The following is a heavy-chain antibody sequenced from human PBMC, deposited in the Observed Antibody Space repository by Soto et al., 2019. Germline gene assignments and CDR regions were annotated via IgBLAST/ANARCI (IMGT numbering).Heavy chain of an antibody. CDR1: GGSFSDYY. V-gene: IGHV4-34*01. Sequence: SETLSLTCAVYGGSFSDYYWSWIRQPPGKGLEWIGEINQSGSTNYNPSLKSRVTLSVDTSKSQFSVNLSSVTAADTAVYYCARAVVTTHYYYGMDVWGQGTTVTVSS. D-gene: IGHD2-21*02. CDR3: ARAVVTTHYYYGMDV. CDR2: INQSGST. J-gene: IGHJ6*02.